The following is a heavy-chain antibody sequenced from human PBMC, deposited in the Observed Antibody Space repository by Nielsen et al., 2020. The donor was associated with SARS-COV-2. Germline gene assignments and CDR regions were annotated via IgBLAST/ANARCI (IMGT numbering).Heavy chain of an antibody. V-gene: IGHV1-18*04. Sequence: ASVNVSCKASGYTFTNYAVTWVRRAPGQGLEWMGWVSPYNGDTQYAQNLQGRVTMTTDTSTSTAYMELRSLRSDDTAMYYCTRDARGAQWKDYIDYWGQGTLVTVSS. J-gene: IGHJ4*02. CDR2: VSPYNGDT. CDR1: GYTFTNYA. CDR3: TRDARGAQWKDYIDY. D-gene: IGHD6-19*01.